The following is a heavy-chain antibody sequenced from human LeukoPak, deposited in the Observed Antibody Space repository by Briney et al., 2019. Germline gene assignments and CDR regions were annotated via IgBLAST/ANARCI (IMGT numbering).Heavy chain of an antibody. D-gene: IGHD6-6*01. V-gene: IGHV3-33*08. CDR3: ARDSTSIAARPGDY. CDR1: GLTVTSKY. Sequence: PEGSLRLSCAASGLTVTSKYMAWVRQAPGKGLEWVAVIWYDGSNKYYADSVKGRFTISRDNSKNTLYLQMNSLRAEDTAVYYCARDSTSIAARPGDYWGQGTLVTVSS. CDR2: IWYDGSNK. J-gene: IGHJ4*02.